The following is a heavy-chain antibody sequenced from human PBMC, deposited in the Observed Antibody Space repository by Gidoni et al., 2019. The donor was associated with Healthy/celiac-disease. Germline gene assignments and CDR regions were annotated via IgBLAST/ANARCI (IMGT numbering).Heavy chain of an antibody. Sequence: QVQLGQSGAEVKKPGDAVTVSCTASGYTFTSDYMHGVRQAPGQGLEWMGLINPSGGSKSYAQKFQGRVTMTRDTSTSTVYMELSSLRSEDTAVYYCARGKGYYYGSGSYGEHYGMDVWGQGTTVTVSS. J-gene: IGHJ6*02. CDR1: GYTFTSDY. CDR2: INPSGGSK. D-gene: IGHD3-10*01. CDR3: ARGKGYYYGSGSYGEHYGMDV. V-gene: IGHV1-46*01.